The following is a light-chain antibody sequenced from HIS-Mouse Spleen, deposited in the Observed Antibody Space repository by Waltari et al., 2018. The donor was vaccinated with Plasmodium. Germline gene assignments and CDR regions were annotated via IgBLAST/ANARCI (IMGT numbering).Light chain of an antibody. J-gene: IGLJ3*02. CDR2: EDS. V-gene: IGLV3-10*01. CDR1: ALPKKY. Sequence: SYELTQPPSVSVSPGQTARITCSGDALPKKYAYWYQLKSGQPPVLVIYEDSKRPSGIPERFSGSSSGTMATLTISGAQVEDEADYYCYSTDSSGNHRVFGGGTKLTVL. CDR3: YSTDSSGNHRV.